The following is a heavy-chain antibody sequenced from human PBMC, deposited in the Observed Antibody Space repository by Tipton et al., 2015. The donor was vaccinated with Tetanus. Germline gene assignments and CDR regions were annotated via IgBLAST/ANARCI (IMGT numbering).Heavy chain of an antibody. J-gene: IGHJ6*02. D-gene: IGHD6-6*01. V-gene: IGHV4-39*07. Sequence: GLVKPSETLSLTCTVSGASIRGSSDYWGWIRQPPGKGLEWIGSIFYSGSTYSNPSLKSRVTISVDLSKNQFSLRLNSVTAADTAVYYCATYSSSRVVWGQGTTVTVSS. CDR2: IFYSGST. CDR3: ATYSSSRVV. CDR1: GASIRGSSDY.